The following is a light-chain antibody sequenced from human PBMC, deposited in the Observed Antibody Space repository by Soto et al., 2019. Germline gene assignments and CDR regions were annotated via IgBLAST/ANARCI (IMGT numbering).Light chain of an antibody. V-gene: IGKV3-20*01. Sequence: EIVLTQSPGTLSLSPGERATLSCRASQSVRGNYLAWYQQKPGQAPRLLIYGASSRATGIPDRFSGSGSGTDFTLTISRLEPEDFAVYYCQQYGSSPGYTFGQGTKLEIK. J-gene: IGKJ2*01. CDR1: QSVRGNY. CDR3: QQYGSSPGYT. CDR2: GAS.